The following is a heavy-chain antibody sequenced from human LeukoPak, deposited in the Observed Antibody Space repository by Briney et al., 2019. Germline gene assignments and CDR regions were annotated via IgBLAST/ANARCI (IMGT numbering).Heavy chain of an antibody. D-gene: IGHD3-10*01. CDR2: ISSNGGST. CDR1: GFTFSSYA. J-gene: IGHJ4*02. V-gene: IGHV3-64D*06. Sequence: PGGSLRLSCSASGFTFSSYAMHWVRQAPGKGPEYVSAISSNGGSTYYADSVKGRFTISRDNSKNTLYLQMSSLRAEDTAVYYCVKPLGPRGLGDYWGQGTLVTVSS. CDR3: VKPLGPRGLGDY.